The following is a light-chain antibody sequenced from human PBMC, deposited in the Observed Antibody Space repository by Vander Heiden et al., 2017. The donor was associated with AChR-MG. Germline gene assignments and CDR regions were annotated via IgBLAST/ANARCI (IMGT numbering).Light chain of an antibody. CDR2: KDI. V-gene: IGLV3-1*01. J-gene: IGLJ3*02. CDR3: QAWDSFTVV. CDR1: LLGDKY. Sequence: SSELTQPPSVSVSPGQTATITCSGALLGDKYASWYQQKPGQSPVLVIYKDIKRPSGIPERFSGSKSGNTATLTISGTQTIDEADYYCQAWDSFTVVFGGGTNLIV.